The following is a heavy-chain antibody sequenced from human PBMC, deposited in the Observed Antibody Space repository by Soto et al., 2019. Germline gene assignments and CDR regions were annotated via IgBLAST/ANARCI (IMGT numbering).Heavy chain of an antibody. CDR1: GYSISSGYY. V-gene: IGHV4-38-2*01. CDR3: AKARLDYDSSGAYFDY. CDR2: IYHSGST. J-gene: IGHJ4*02. D-gene: IGHD3-22*01. Sequence: SETLSLTCAVSGYSISSGYYWGWIRQPPGKGLEWIGSIYHSGSTYYNPSLKSRVTISVDTSKNQFSLKLSSVTAADTAVYYCAKARLDYDSSGAYFDYWGQGTLVTVSS.